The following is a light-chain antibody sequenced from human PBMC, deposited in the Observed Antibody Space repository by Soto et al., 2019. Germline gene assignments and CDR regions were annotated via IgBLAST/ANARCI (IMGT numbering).Light chain of an antibody. CDR2: GTS. CDR3: QQYGSTPIT. Sequence: LSQSPGALSLSPGERATLSCRASQSVSSIFLAWYQQKPGQAPRLLIYGTSSRASGIPDRFSGVGSGTDFTLTISRLEPEDFAVYYCQQYGSTPITFGQGTRLE. V-gene: IGKV3-20*01. CDR1: QSVSSIF. J-gene: IGKJ5*01.